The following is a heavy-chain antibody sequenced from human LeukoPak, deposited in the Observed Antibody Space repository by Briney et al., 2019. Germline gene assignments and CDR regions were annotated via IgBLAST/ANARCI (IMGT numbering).Heavy chain of an antibody. CDR1: GFTFSDYY. D-gene: IGHD6-13*01. J-gene: IGHJ4*02. CDR3: ARLHSSSWTFDY. Sequence: GGSLRLSCAASGFTFSDYYMSWIRQAPGKGLEWVSYISSSSSYTNHADSVKGRFTISRDNAKNSLYLQMNSLRAEDTAVYYCARLHSSSWTFDYWGQGTLVTVSS. CDR2: ISSSSSYT. V-gene: IGHV3-11*06.